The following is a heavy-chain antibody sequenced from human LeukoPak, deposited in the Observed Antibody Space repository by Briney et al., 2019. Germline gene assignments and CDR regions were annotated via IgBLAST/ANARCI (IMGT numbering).Heavy chain of an antibody. V-gene: IGHV3-23*01. D-gene: IGHD2-15*01. CDR3: ARDRSCTGGSCYMDV. CDR2: ISGSGDNT. CDR1: GFTFSTYA. J-gene: IGHJ6*03. Sequence: GGSLRLSCAASGFTFSTYAMSWVRQAPGKWLEWVSGISGSGDNTNYADSVKGRFTISRDNSKNTLSLQMSSLRVEDTAVYYCARDRSCTGGSCYMDVWGRGTTVTVSS.